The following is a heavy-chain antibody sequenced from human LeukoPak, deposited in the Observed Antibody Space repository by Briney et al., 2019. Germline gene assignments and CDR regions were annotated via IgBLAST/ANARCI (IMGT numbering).Heavy chain of an antibody. D-gene: IGHD3-10*01. CDR1: GYSFTSYW. V-gene: IGHV5-51*01. Sequence: GESLKISCKGSGYSFTSYWIGWVRQMPGKGLEWMGIIYPGDSDTRYSPSFQGQVTISADKSISTAYLQWSSLKASDTAMYYCARHRGYYYGSGSYYNGAFDIWGQGTMVTVS. J-gene: IGHJ3*02. CDR3: ARHRGYYYGSGSYYNGAFDI. CDR2: IYPGDSDT.